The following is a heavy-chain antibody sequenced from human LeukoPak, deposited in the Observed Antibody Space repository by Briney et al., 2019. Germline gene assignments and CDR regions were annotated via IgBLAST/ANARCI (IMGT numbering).Heavy chain of an antibody. D-gene: IGHD6-13*01. CDR3: AKSPGGSSWYRGPYYYGMDV. Sequence: PGGSLRLSCAASGFTFSDYYMSWIRQAPGKGLEWVSYISSSGSTIYYADSVKGRFTISRDNSKNTLYLQMNSLRAEDTAVYYCAKSPGGSSWYRGPYYYGMDVWGQGTTVTVSS. J-gene: IGHJ6*02. CDR2: ISSSGSTI. CDR1: GFTFSDYY. V-gene: IGHV3-11*01.